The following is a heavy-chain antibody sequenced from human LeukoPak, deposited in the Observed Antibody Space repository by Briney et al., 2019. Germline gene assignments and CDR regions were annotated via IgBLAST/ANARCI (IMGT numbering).Heavy chain of an antibody. D-gene: IGHD1-26*01. V-gene: IGHV3-30*18. CDR3: AKDRPELSP. Sequence: LTGGSLRLSCAASGFTFSSYGMRWVRQAPGKGLEWVAVISYDGSNKYYADSMKGRFTISRDNSENTLYLQMNSLRAEDTAVYYCAKDRPELSPWGQGTLVTVSS. J-gene: IGHJ5*02. CDR2: ISYDGSNK. CDR1: GFTFSSYG.